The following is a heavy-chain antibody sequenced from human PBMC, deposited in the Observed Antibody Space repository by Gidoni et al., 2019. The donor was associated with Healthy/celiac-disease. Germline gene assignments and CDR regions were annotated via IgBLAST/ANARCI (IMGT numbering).Heavy chain of an antibody. CDR3: ARDGGFYDSSGYINWFDP. CDR1: GYTFTSYY. D-gene: IGHD3-22*01. J-gene: IGHJ5*02. CDR2: INPSGGST. V-gene: IGHV1-46*01. Sequence: QVQLVQSGAEVKKPGASVKVSCKASGYTFTSYYMHWVRQAPGQGLEWMGIINPSGGSTSYAQKFQGRVTMTRDTSTSTVYMELSSLRSEDTAVYYGARDGGFYDSSGYINWFDPWGQGTLVTVSS.